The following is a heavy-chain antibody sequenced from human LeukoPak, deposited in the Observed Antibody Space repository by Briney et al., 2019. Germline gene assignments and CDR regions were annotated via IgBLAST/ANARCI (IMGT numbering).Heavy chain of an antibody. Sequence: PSETPSLTCTVSGGSISSYYWSWIRQPPGKGLEWIGYIYYSGSTNYNPSLKSRVTISVDTSKNQFSLKLSSVTAADTAVYYCARGGSSGWYIPWGQGTLVTVSS. D-gene: IGHD6-19*01. CDR2: IYYSGST. V-gene: IGHV4-59*01. CDR1: GGSISSYY. J-gene: IGHJ5*02. CDR3: ARGGSSGWYIP.